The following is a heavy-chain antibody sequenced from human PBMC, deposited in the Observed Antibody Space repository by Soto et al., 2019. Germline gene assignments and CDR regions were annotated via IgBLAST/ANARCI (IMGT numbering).Heavy chain of an antibody. D-gene: IGHD3-16*01. Sequence: GGSLRLSCAASGFTFSSYGMHWVRQAPGKGLEWVAAIWYDGGNKYYADSVKGRFTISRGNSNNTLYLQMNGLRAEDTALYYCARDSLGTRRGKTPNYYCDHWGQGTLVTVSS. V-gene: IGHV3-33*01. CDR2: IWYDGGNK. CDR3: ARDSLGTRRGKTPNYYCDH. CDR1: GFTFSSYG. J-gene: IGHJ4*02.